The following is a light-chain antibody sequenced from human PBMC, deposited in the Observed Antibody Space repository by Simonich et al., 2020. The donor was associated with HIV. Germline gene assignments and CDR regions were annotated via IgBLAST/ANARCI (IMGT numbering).Light chain of an antibody. CDR1: SSDVGSYNL. CDR2: EVS. J-gene: IGLJ2*01. V-gene: IGLV2-23*02. CDR3: CSYADNSSPHVV. Sequence: QSALTQPASVSGSPGQSITISCPGNSSDVGSYNLVSWYQHHPGKAPKLVIYEVSKRPSEISNRFSGSKAGNTASLTISGLQAEDEADYYCCSYADNSSPHVVFGGGTKVTVL.